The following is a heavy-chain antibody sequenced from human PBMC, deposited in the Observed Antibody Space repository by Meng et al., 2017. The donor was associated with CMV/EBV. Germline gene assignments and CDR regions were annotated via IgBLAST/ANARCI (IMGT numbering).Heavy chain of an antibody. V-gene: IGHV4-39*07. CDR1: GGSISSSSYY. J-gene: IGHJ4*02. CDR2: IYYSGST. Sequence: LQRHESGPGLVKPSETLSLTCTVSGGSISSSSYYWGWIRQPPGKGLEWIGSIYYSGSTYYNPSLKSRVTISVDTSKNQFSLKLSSVTAADTAVYYCARDSAVAGVVDYWGQGTLVTVSS. D-gene: IGHD6-19*01. CDR3: ARDSAVAGVVDY.